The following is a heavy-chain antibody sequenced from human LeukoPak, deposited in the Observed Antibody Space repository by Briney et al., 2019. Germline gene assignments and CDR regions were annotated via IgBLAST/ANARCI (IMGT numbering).Heavy chain of an antibody. CDR1: GGFISSDSYY. CDR2: IYTSGST. D-gene: IGHD2-8*02. Sequence: SQTLSLTCTVSGGFISSDSYYWSWIRQPAGKGLEWIGRIYTSGSTNYNPSLKSRVTISVDTSKNQFSLKLSSVTAADTAVYYCARDTDWFDPWGQGTLVTVSS. V-gene: IGHV4-61*02. J-gene: IGHJ5*02. CDR3: ARDTDWFDP.